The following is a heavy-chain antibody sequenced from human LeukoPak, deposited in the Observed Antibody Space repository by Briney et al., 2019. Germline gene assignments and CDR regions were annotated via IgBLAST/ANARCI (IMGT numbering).Heavy chain of an antibody. J-gene: IGHJ4*02. Sequence: PGGSLRLSCSASGFTFSSFAMHWVRQAPGKGLEYVSAISSNGGSTNYADSVRGRFTISRDNSKNTLYLQMSSLRAEDTAVYYCVKDLPYGGNAYAASDYWGQGTLVTVSS. D-gene: IGHD4/OR15-4a*01. V-gene: IGHV3-64D*06. CDR2: ISSNGGST. CDR1: GFTFSSFA. CDR3: VKDLPYGGNAYAASDY.